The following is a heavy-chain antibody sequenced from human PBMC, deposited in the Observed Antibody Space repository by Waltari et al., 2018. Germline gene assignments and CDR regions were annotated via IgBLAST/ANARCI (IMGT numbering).Heavy chain of an antibody. CDR1: GYTFTDWY. Sequence: QVQLVQSGAEVKKPGASVKVSCKASGYTFTDWYMYWVRQAPGQGLEWMGRISPNMGGTNYAQKFQGRVTMTRDPSISTAYMELSRLTSDDTAVYYCAKGGDCNGGSCNFDYWGQGTVVTVSS. V-gene: IGHV1-2*06. J-gene: IGHJ4*02. CDR3: AKGGDCNGGSCNFDY. CDR2: ISPNMGGT. D-gene: IGHD2-15*01.